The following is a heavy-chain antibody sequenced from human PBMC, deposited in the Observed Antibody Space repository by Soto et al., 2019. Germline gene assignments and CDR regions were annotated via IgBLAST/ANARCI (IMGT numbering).Heavy chain of an antibody. V-gene: IGHV4-30-4*01. Sequence: SETLSLTCTVSGASVRSGDYYWTWIRQPPGKDLEWIGYIYSSGNTNYNPSLRSRVTMSKDTSKNQFSLKLTSVTATDTAVYYGARRVTGGGERFDPWGLGTLVTVSS. CDR1: GASVRSGDYY. CDR2: IYSSGNT. D-gene: IGHD7-27*01. J-gene: IGHJ5*02. CDR3: ARRVTGGGERFDP.